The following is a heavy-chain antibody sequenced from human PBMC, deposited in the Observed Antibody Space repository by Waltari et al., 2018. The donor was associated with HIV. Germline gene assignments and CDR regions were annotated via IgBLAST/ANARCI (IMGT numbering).Heavy chain of an antibody. CDR2: IFYSGTT. Sequence: QVQLQESGPGLVKPSETLSLTCTVSGGSIRNYYWSWIRQPPGKGLEWIGYIFYSGTTNYNPSLKSRVTISIDTSKNQFSLNLTSVTAADTALYYCARGGVNWNYDYWGQGTLVTVSS. J-gene: IGHJ4*02. V-gene: IGHV4-59*01. D-gene: IGHD1-7*01. CDR3: ARGGVNWNYDY. CDR1: GGSIRNYY.